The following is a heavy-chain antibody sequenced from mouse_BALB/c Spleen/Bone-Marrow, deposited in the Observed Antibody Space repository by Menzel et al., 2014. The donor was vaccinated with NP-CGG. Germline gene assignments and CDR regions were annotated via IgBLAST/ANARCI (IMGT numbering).Heavy chain of an antibody. Sequence: VQLQQSGAELVRPGSSVKISCKASGYAFSKYWMNWMKQRPGPGLEWIGQIFPGDGDTNYNGKFKGKATLTADKSSSTVYMQRSSLTAEDAAFYFGANRGDYSDAMDYWGQGTSVTVSS. D-gene: IGHD1-1*01. V-gene: IGHV1-80*01. CDR1: GYAFSKYW. J-gene: IGHJ4*01. CDR2: IFPGDGDT. CDR3: ANRGDYSDAMDY.